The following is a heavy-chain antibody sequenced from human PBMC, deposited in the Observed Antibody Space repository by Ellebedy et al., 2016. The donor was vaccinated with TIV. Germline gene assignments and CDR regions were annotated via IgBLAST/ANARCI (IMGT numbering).Heavy chain of an antibody. D-gene: IGHD6-19*01. CDR2: ISAFNGNT. CDR1: GYAFTSYG. Sequence: AASVKVSCKSSGYAFTSYGIMWVRQAPGQGLEWLGWISAFNGNTNSAQKFQGRVTMTTDTSSATAYMELRTLKSDDTAIYFCARDGAAVPGVLGGDYWGQGTLTTVSS. CDR3: ARDGAAVPGVLGGDY. V-gene: IGHV1-18*01. J-gene: IGHJ4*02.